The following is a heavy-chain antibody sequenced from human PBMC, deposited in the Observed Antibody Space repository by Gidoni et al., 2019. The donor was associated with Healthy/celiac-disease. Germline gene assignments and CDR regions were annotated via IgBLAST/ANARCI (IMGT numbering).Heavy chain of an antibody. CDR3: ARGTAMVQFDY. Sequence: QVQLQESGPGLVKPSETLSLTCTVSGGSVSSGSYYWSWIRPPPGKGLEWIGYTYYSGSTNYNPSLKSRVTISVDTSKNQFSLKLSSVTAADTAVYYCARGTAMVQFDYWGQGTLVTVSS. V-gene: IGHV4-61*01. J-gene: IGHJ4*02. CDR2: TYYSGST. D-gene: IGHD5-18*01. CDR1: GGSVSSGSYY.